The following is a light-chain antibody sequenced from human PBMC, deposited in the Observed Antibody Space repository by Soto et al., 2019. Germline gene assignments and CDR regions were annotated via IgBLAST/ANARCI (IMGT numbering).Light chain of an antibody. V-gene: IGKV3-11*01. Sequence: EVVLTESPVTLSLSPGQRATLSCRASQSFRGLLAWYQQKPGQAPRLLIYDAYNRATGIPPRFSGSGSGTDLTLTISRLEPEDFAVYYCLQSTTFGQGTKVDI. CDR1: QSFRGL. CDR2: DAY. CDR3: LQSTT. J-gene: IGKJ1*01.